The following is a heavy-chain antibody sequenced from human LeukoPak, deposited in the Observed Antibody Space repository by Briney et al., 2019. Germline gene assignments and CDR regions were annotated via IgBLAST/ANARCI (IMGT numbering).Heavy chain of an antibody. Sequence: SETLSLTCAVYGGSFSGYYWSWIRQPPGKGLEWIGEINHSGSTNYNPSLKSRVTISVDTSKNQFSLKLSSVPAADTAVYYCARGMRAEYYDFWSGLGPNYNWFDPWGQGTLVTVSS. D-gene: IGHD3-3*01. J-gene: IGHJ5*02. CDR2: INHSGST. CDR3: ARGMRAEYYDFWSGLGPNYNWFDP. CDR1: GGSFSGYY. V-gene: IGHV4-34*01.